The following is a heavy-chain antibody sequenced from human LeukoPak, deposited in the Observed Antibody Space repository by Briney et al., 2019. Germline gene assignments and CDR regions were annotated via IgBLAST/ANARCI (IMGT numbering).Heavy chain of an antibody. CDR1: GFTFSDYA. V-gene: IGHV3-30*04. J-gene: IGHJ4*02. Sequence: AGGSLRLSCAASGFTFSDYAMHWVRQAPGKGLEWVSVISYDGSNKYYPDSVKGRFTISRDNSKNTLYLQMNSLRAEDSAVYYCAKDRGYITYYFDYWGQGTLVTVSS. D-gene: IGHD3-10*01. CDR2: ISYDGSNK. CDR3: AKDRGYITYYFDY.